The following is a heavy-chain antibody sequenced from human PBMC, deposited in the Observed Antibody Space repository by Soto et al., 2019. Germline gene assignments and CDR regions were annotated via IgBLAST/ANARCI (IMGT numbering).Heavy chain of an antibody. CDR2: ISGNGADT. V-gene: IGHV3-23*01. Sequence: GGSLRLSCGASGFTFSSYAMSWVRQAPGKGLDWVSAISGNGADTTYAESVRGRFTISRDNSKDTLYLQINSRRADDTAVYYCAREDIVVVSAAPREKTYYYYYCMDFWGQGTTVTVSS. CDR1: GFTFSSYA. D-gene: IGHD2-2*01. J-gene: IGHJ6*02. CDR3: AREDIVVVSAAPREKTYYYYYCMDF.